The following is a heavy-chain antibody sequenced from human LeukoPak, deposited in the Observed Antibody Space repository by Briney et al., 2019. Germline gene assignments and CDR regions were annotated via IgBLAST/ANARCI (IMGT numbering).Heavy chain of an antibody. CDR3: ARLGMGQLVRHYYYGMDV. J-gene: IGHJ6*02. CDR2: IYYSGRT. CDR1: GGSISSYY. D-gene: IGHD6-13*01. V-gene: IGHV4-59*08. Sequence: KPSETLSLTCTVSGGSISSYYWSWIRQPPGKGLEWIGYIYYSGRTNYNPSLKSRVTISVDTSKNQFSLKLSSVTAADTAVYYCARLGMGQLVRHYYYGMDVWGQGTTVTVSS.